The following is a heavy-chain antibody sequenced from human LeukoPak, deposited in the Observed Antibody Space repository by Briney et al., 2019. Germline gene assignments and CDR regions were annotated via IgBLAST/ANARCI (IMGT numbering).Heavy chain of an antibody. CDR2: ISSSSSYI. CDR3: ARGGYQLLSSFDY. V-gene: IGHV3-21*01. D-gene: IGHD2-2*01. J-gene: IGHJ4*02. Sequence: GGSLRLSCAASGFTFSSYSMNWVRQAPGKGLEWVSSISSSSSYIYYADSVKGRFTISRDHAKDSLYLQMNSLRAEDTAVYYCARGGYQLLSSFDYWGQGPLVTVSS. CDR1: GFTFSSYS.